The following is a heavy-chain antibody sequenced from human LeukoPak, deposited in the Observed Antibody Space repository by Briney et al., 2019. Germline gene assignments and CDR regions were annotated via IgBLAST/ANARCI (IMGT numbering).Heavy chain of an antibody. V-gene: IGHV4-4*07. Sequence: SETLSLTCTVSGGSISSYYWSWIRQPARKELEWIGRIYTSGSTNYNPSPKSRVTMSVDTSKNQFSLKLSSVTAADTAVYYCARVGASSWNFIGYWGQGTLVTVSS. CDR1: GGSISSYY. CDR2: IYTSGST. J-gene: IGHJ4*02. D-gene: IGHD6-13*01. CDR3: ARVGASSWNFIGY.